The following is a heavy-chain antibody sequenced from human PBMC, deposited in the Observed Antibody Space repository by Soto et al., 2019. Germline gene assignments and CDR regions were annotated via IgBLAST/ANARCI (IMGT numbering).Heavy chain of an antibody. CDR2: IIPILGIA. J-gene: IGHJ3*02. V-gene: IGHV1-69*02. CDR3: ERAWSGIAAAGTEDAFDI. D-gene: IGHD6-13*01. CDR1: GGTFSSYT. Sequence: QVQLVQSGAEVKKPGSSVKVSCKASGGTFSSYTISWVLQAPGQGLEWMGRIIPILGIANYAQKFQGRVTITADKSTSTAYMELSSLRSEDTAVYYCERAWSGIAAAGTEDAFDIWGQGTMVTVSS.